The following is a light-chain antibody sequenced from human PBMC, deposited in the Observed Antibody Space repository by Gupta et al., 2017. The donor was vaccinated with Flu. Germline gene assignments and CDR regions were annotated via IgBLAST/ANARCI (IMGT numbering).Light chain of an antibody. CDR1: QSVSYY. V-gene: IGKV3-11*01. CDR3: QQRNDLFT. CDR2: DAS. Sequence: EIVLTQSPATLSLSPGERATRSCRASQSVSYYLAWYQQKPGQAPRLLIYDASKRAKGVPVRFSGSGSGKDFTLTSRRREPEDFAVYYWQQRNDLFTFGGGTKLEIK. J-gene: IGKJ4*01.